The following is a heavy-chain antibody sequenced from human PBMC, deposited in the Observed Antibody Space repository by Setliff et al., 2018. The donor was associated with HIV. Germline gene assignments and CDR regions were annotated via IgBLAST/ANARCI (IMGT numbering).Heavy chain of an antibody. D-gene: IGHD4-17*01. CDR2: INHSGSS. CDR3: ARVGTTVTTRETYKWFDP. J-gene: IGHJ5*02. CDR1: GDFISSTDSY. V-gene: IGHV4-39*07. Sequence: PSETLSLTCIVSGDFISSTDSYWGWVRQSPGKGLEWIGEINHSGSSKYNPSLKSRVTMSVDTSKNQFSLKLSSVTAADSAVYYCARVGTTVTTRETYKWFDPWGQGTLVTVSS.